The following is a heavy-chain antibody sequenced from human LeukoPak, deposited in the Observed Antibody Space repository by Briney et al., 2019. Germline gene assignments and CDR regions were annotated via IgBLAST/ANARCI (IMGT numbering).Heavy chain of an antibody. V-gene: IGHV2-5*02. CDR3: AHSSGDGYNYCFDY. CDR2: IYWDDDK. CDR1: GFSLSTSGVG. J-gene: IGHJ4*02. Sequence: SGPTLVKPTQTLTLTCTFSGFSLSTSGVGVGLIRQPPGKALEWRALIYWDDDKRYIPSLKSRLTITKDTSKNQAVLTMTNMDPVDTATYYCAHSSGDGYNYCFDYWGQGTLVTVPS. D-gene: IGHD5-24*01.